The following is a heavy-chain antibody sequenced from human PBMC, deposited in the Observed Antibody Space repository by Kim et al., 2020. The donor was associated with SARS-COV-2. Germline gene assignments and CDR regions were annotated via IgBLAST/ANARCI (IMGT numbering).Heavy chain of an antibody. CDR1: GFIFRSAW. V-gene: IGHV3-15*01. CDR2: IKSKNAGETI. CDR3: IEAVRTSAANTA. Sequence: GGSLRLSCAASGFIFRSAWMNWVRQAPGKGLEWVGRIKSKNAGETIDYAAPVKGRFTISRDDSENTLYLKMNSLKTEDTGIYYCIEAVRTSAANTAWGLGTLV. J-gene: IGHJ4*02. D-gene: IGHD6-13*01.